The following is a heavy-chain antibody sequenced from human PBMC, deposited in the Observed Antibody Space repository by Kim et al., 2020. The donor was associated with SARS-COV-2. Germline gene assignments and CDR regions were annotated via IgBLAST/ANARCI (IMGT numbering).Heavy chain of an antibody. J-gene: IGHJ4*02. V-gene: IGHV3-30*07. CDR3: ARNSYCSSTSCNDYFDY. Sequence: VKGRFNMSRDNYKNTLYLQMNSLRAEDTAVYYCARNSYCSSTSCNDYFDYWGQGTLVTVSS. D-gene: IGHD2-2*01.